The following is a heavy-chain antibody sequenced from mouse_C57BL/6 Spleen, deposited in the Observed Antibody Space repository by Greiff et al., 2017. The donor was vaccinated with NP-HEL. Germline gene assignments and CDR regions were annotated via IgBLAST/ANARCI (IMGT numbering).Heavy chain of an antibody. J-gene: IGHJ3*01. CDR1: GYTFTSYW. D-gene: IGHD1-1*01. CDR3: ASYYGSSLAWFAY. Sequence: QVHVKQPGAELVKPGASVKMSCKASGYTFTSYWITWVKQRPGQGLEWIGDIYPGSGSTNYNEKFKSKATLTVDTSSSTAYMQLSSLTSEDSAVYYCASYYGSSLAWFAYWGQGTLVTVSA. CDR2: IYPGSGST. V-gene: IGHV1-55*01.